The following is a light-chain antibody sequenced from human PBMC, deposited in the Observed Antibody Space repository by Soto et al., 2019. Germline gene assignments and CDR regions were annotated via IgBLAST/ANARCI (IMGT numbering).Light chain of an antibody. CDR1: SSDVGGYNY. J-gene: IGLJ1*01. Sequence: QSALTQPASVSGSPGQSINISCTGTSSDVGGYNYVSWYQQHPGKAPKLMIYEVSNRPSGVSNRFSGSKSGNTASLTISGLQAEAEADYYCSSYTSSSTPYVFGTGTKLTVL. V-gene: IGLV2-14*01. CDR2: EVS. CDR3: SSYTSSSTPYV.